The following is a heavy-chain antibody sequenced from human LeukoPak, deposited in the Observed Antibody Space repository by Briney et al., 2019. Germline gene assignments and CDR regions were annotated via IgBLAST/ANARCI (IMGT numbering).Heavy chain of an antibody. V-gene: IGHV1-69*13. J-gene: IGHJ6*03. CDR3: ARLSLGMVRGVIYSLSGYYYYMDV. CDR2: IIPIFGTA. Sequence: GASVKVSCKASGGTFSSYAISWVRQAPGQGLEWIGGIIPIFGTANYAQKFQGRVTITADESTSTAYMELSSLRSEDTAVYYCARLSLGMVRGVIYSLSGYYYYMDVWGKGTTVTISS. CDR1: GGTFSSYA. D-gene: IGHD3-10*01.